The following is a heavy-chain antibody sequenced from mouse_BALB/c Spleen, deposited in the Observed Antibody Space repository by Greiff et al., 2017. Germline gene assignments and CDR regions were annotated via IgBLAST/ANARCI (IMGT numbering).Heavy chain of an antibody. J-gene: IGHJ1*01. D-gene: IGHD1-1*01. CDR1: GFTFSSFG. V-gene: IGHV5-17*02. Sequence: DVMLVESGGGLVQPGGSRKLSCAASGFTFSSFGMHWVRQAPEKGLEWVAYISSGSSTIYYADTVKGRFTISRDNPKNTLFLQMTSLRSEDTAMYYCARPITTVVDWYFDVWGAGTTVTVSS. CDR3: ARPITTVVDWYFDV. CDR2: ISSGSSTI.